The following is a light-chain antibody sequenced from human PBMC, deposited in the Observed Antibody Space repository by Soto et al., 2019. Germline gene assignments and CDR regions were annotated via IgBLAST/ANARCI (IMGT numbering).Light chain of an antibody. CDR2: DVT. CDR3: MCYAGGNNWV. V-gene: IGLV2-8*01. J-gene: IGLJ3*02. Sequence: QSVLTQPASVSGSPGQAITISCTGTSSDIGGYNYVSWYQQHAGKAPKLMIYDVTKRPSGVPDRFSGSKSANTASLTVSGLQAEDEADYYCMCYAGGNNWVFGGGTKLTVL. CDR1: SSDIGGYNY.